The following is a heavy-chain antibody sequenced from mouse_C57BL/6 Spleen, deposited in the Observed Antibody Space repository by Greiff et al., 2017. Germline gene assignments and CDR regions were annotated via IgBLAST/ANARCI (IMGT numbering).Heavy chain of an antibody. CDR3: GRGDGLWFAY. D-gene: IGHD2-3*01. J-gene: IGHJ3*01. CDR2: IYPGDGDT. V-gene: IGHV1-82*01. CDR1: GYAFSSSW. Sequence: QVQLQQSGPELVKPGASVKISCKASGYAFSSSWMNWVKQRPGKGLEWIGRIYPGDGDTNYNGKFKGKATMTADKSSSTAYMRLSSLTSEDSAVYFCGRGDGLWFAYWGQGTLVTVSA.